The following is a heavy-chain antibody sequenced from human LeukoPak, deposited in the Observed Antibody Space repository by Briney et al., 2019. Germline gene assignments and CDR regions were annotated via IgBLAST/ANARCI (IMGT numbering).Heavy chain of an antibody. V-gene: IGHV3-33*01. CDR1: GFSFYTYG. D-gene: IGHD6-13*01. J-gene: IGHJ6*02. CDR2: IWNDGSNK. Sequence: AGTSLRLSCAVFGFSFYTYGIHWVRHAPGKGLEWVAVIWNDGSNKYYADSVKGRFTISRDNSKNTLYLQMNSLRTEDTAVYFCATEVKAAAGIDTGSYYYNGMDVWGQGTTVTVSS. CDR3: ATEVKAAAGIDTGSYYYNGMDV.